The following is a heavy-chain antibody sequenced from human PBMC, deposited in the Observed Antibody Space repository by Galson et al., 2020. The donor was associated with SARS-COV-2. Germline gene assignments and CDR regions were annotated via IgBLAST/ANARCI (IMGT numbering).Heavy chain of an antibody. CDR3: ARGIYCSSSTCYVGDFDN. D-gene: IGHD2-2*01. Sequence: SETLSLTCTVSGRSTSSYYWSWIRQPPGKGLEWIRYIHYSGITNYNPSLKSLVTISADTSKSQFTLKLRSMTAADTAVYYCARGIYCSSSTCYVGDFDNWGQGTLVTVSS. CDR1: GRSTSSYY. CDR2: IHYSGIT. J-gene: IGHJ4*02. V-gene: IGHV4-59*01.